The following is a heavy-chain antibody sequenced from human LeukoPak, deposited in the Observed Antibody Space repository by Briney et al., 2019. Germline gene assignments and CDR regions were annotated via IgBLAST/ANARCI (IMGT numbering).Heavy chain of an antibody. CDR2: IDPSDSYT. Sequence: GESLKISCKGSGYSFTSYWINWVRQMPGKGLEWMGRIDPSDSYTDYSPSFQGHVTIPADKSISTAYLQWSSLKASDTAMYYCARGRVAAAGTSAFDYWGQGTLVTVSS. V-gene: IGHV5-10-1*01. CDR1: GYSFTSYW. CDR3: ARGRVAAAGTSAFDY. D-gene: IGHD6-13*01. J-gene: IGHJ4*02.